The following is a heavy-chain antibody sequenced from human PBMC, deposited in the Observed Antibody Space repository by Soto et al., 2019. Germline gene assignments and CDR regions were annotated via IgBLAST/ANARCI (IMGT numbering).Heavy chain of an antibody. Sequence: GGSLRLSCAASGFTFSRYSMHWVRQAPGKGLEYVSGISSNGGSTYYADSVKGRFTISRDNSKNTLFLQMGSLRTEDMAVYYCARESIYSSSSDYWGQGTLVTVSS. CDR2: ISSNGGST. J-gene: IGHJ4*02. D-gene: IGHD6-13*01. CDR3: ARESIYSSSSDY. CDR1: GFTFSRYS. V-gene: IGHV3-64*02.